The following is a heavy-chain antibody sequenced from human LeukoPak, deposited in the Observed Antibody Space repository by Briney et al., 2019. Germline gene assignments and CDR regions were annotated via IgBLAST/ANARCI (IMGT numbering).Heavy chain of an antibody. Sequence: RPGGSLRLSCAASGFTFSSYGMHWVRQAPGKGLVWVAVISYDGSNKYYADSVKGRFTISRDNSKNTLYLQMNSLRAEDTAVYYCAKDSYYSGWYLNYYYGMDVWGQGTTVTVSS. D-gene: IGHD6-19*01. V-gene: IGHV3-30*18. CDR2: ISYDGSNK. J-gene: IGHJ6*02. CDR3: AKDSYYSGWYLNYYYGMDV. CDR1: GFTFSSYG.